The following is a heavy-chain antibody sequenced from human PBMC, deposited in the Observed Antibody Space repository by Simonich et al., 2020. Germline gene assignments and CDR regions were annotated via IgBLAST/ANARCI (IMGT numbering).Heavy chain of an antibody. CDR1: GYTFTGYY. V-gene: IGHV1-2*02. CDR2: INPNRGGQ. Sequence: QVQLVQSGAEVKKPGASVKVSCKASGYTFTGYYMHWVRQAPGQGLGWMGWINPNRGGQNYAQKVQGRFTMTRDTSISTAYMELGRLRSDDTAVYYCARVRFEAFDIWGQGTMVTVSS. J-gene: IGHJ3*02. CDR3: ARVRFEAFDI.